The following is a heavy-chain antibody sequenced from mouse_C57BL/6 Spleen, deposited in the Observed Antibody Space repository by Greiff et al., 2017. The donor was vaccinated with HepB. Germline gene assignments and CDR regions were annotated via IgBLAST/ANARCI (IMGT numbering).Heavy chain of an antibody. Sequence: VKLQESGAELVRPGTSVKVSCKASGYAFTNYLIEWVKQRPGQGLEWIGVINPGSGGTNYNEKFKGKATLTADKSSSTAYMQLSSLTSEDSAVYFCAYGNHYFDYWGQGTTLTVSS. J-gene: IGHJ2*01. CDR3: AYGNHYFDY. CDR2: INPGSGGT. V-gene: IGHV1-54*01. CDR1: GYAFTNYL. D-gene: IGHD2-1*01.